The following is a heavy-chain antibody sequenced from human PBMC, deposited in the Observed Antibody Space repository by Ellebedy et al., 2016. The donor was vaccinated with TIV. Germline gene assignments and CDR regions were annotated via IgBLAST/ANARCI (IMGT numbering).Heavy chain of an antibody. V-gene: IGHV3-7*01. CDR2: IKQDGSEK. J-gene: IGHJ4*02. Sequence: GESLKISCAASGFTFSNYWMSWVRQAPGKGLEWVANIKQDGSEKYYVDSVKGRFSISRDNAKNSLYLQMDSLRAEDTAVYCCAKEIGGGGSYWGQGTLVTVSS. D-gene: IGHD3-10*01. CDR3: AKEIGGGGSY. CDR1: GFTFSNYW.